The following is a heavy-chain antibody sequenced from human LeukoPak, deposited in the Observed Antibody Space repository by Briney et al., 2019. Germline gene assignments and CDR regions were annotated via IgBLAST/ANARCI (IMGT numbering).Heavy chain of an antibody. J-gene: IGHJ4*02. Sequence: GRSLRLSCAASGFAFSSYFMYWVRQAPGKGLEWVAVISYDGRQKYYAGSVKGRFTISRDNSKNTLSVQMNSLRTEDTAVYYCARDIAGLLRGYPDSWGQGTLVTVSS. D-gene: IGHD3-3*01. CDR2: ISYDGRQK. CDR3: ARDIAGLLRGYPDS. CDR1: GFAFSSYF. V-gene: IGHV3-30*04.